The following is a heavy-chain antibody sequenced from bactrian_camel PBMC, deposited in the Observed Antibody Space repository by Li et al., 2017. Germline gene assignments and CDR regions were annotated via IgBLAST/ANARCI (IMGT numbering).Heavy chain of an antibody. CDR3: ALPADYREGY. CDR2: ISKDGGSP. CDR1: GFTFSTYD. D-gene: IGHD2*01. V-gene: IGHV3S40*01. Sequence: VQLVESGGGLVQPGGSVRLSCVASGFTFSTYDMTWVRQASGKGLEWVSSISKDGGSPLYADSVKGRFTISRDNAKNTVYLQLNSLKTEDTAMYYCALPADYREGYWGQGTQVTVS. J-gene: IGHJ6*01.